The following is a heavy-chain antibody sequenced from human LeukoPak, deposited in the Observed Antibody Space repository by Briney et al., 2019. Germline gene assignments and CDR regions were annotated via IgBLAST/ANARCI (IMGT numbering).Heavy chain of an antibody. CDR3: AKDLNWNRYYYYYGMDV. Sequence: GGSLRLSCAASGFTFSSYAMSWVRQAPGKGLEWVSAISGSGGSTYYADSMKGRFTISRDNSKNTLYLQMNSLRAEDTAVYYCAKDLNWNRYYYYYGMDVWGQGTTVTVSS. D-gene: IGHD1-20*01. J-gene: IGHJ6*02. CDR1: GFTFSSYA. V-gene: IGHV3-23*01. CDR2: ISGSGGST.